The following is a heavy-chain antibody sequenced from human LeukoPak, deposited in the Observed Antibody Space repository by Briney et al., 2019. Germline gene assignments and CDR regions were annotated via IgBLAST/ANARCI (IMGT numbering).Heavy chain of an antibody. J-gene: IGHJ2*01. CDR2: IYYSGST. V-gene: IGHV4-59*12. Sequence: SETLSLTCTVSGGSISSYYWSWIRQPPGKGLEWIEYIYYSGSTYYNPSLKSRVTISVDTSKNQFSLKLSSVTAADTAVYYCARGDSSGYLCWYFDLWGRGTLVTVSS. D-gene: IGHD3-22*01. CDR1: GGSISSYY. CDR3: ARGDSSGYLCWYFDL.